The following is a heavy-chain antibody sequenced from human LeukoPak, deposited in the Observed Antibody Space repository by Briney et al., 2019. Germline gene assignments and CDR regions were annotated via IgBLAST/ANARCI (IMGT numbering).Heavy chain of an antibody. D-gene: IGHD3-10*01. CDR2: IINSGGTV. Sequence: PGGSLRLSCAASGFTFSIHGMNWVRQAPGKGLEWVSYIINSGGTVYYTDSVQGRFTISRDNARNSLFLQMNSLRDEDTAVYYCARVGRGVYGMDGWGQGTTVTVSS. J-gene: IGHJ6*02. CDR1: GFTFSIHG. CDR3: ARVGRGVYGMDG. V-gene: IGHV3-48*02.